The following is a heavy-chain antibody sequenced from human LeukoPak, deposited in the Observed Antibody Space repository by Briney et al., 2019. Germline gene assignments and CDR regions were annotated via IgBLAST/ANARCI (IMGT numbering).Heavy chain of an antibody. V-gene: IGHV3-30*04. CDR2: ISYDGSNK. J-gene: IGHJ3*02. CDR1: GFTFSSYA. Sequence: GGSLRLSCAASGFTFSSYAMHWVRQAPGKGLEWVAVISYDGSNKYYADSVKGGFTISRDNSKNTLYLQMNSLRAEDTAVCYCARGIFTQQLEGDAFDIWGQGTMVTVSS. D-gene: IGHD6-13*01. CDR3: ARGIFTQQLEGDAFDI.